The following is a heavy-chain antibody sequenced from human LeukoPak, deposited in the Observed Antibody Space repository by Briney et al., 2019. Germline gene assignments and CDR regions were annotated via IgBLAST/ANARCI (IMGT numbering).Heavy chain of an antibody. CDR2: ISYDGSNK. D-gene: IGHD4-17*01. CDR3: AKNKAYGDYFDY. Sequence: GGSLRLSCAASGFTFSSYGMHWVRQAPGKGLEWVAVISYDGSNKYYADSVKGRFTISRDNSKNTLYLQMNSLRAEDTAVYYCAKNKAYGDYFDYWGQGTLVTVSS. J-gene: IGHJ4*02. CDR1: GFTFSSYG. V-gene: IGHV3-30*18.